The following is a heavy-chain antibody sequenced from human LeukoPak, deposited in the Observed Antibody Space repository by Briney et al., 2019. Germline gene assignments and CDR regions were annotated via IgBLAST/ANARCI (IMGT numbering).Heavy chain of an antibody. CDR1: GFTFSSYW. CDR2: IKQDGSEK. CDR3: ARDPYCGGDCSRDAFDI. V-gene: IGHV3-7*01. J-gene: IGHJ3*02. D-gene: IGHD2-21*02. Sequence: GGSLRLSCAASGFTFSSYWMSWVRQAPGKGLEWVANIKQDGSEKYYVDSVKGRFTISRDNAKNSLYLQMNSLRAEDTGVYYCARDPYCGGDCSRDAFDIWGQGTMVTVSS.